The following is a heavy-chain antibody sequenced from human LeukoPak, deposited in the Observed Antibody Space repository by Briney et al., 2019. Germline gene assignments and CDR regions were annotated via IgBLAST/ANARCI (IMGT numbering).Heavy chain of an antibody. J-gene: IGHJ4*02. CDR3: ARESPYTNSGTDY. V-gene: IGHV5-51*01. CDR1: GYSFTSYW. Sequence: GESLKISCKGSGYSFTSYWIGWVRQMPGKGLEWMGIIYPGDSDSRYSPSFQGQVTISVDKSISAAYLQWSSLKASDTAIYYCARESPYTNSGTDYWGQGTLVIVSS. CDR2: IYPGDSDS. D-gene: IGHD6-25*01.